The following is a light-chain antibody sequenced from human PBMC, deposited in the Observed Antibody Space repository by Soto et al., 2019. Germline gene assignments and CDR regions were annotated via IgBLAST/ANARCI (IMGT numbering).Light chain of an antibody. J-gene: IGKJ4*01. CDR1: QSVSSY. CDR2: DAS. Sequence: EIVLTQSPATLSLSPGERATLSCRASQSVSSYLAWYQQKPGQAPRLLIYDASSRATGIPARFSGSGSGTDFPITIRRLEPEDFAVYYCQQRSNWPTFGGGTKVEIK. V-gene: IGKV3-11*01. CDR3: QQRSNWPT.